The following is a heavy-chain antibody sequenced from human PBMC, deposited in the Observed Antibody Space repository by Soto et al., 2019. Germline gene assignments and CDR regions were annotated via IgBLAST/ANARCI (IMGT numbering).Heavy chain of an antibody. CDR2: INPNSGGT. CDR1: GYTFTGYY. Sequence: ASVKVSCKASGYTFTGYYMHWVRQAPGQGLEWMGWINPNSGGTNYAQKFQGRVTMTRDTSISTAYMELSRLRSDDTAVYYCARENVPYYYDSSGFSSGYGMDVWGQGTTVTSP. J-gene: IGHJ6*02. V-gene: IGHV1-2*02. CDR3: ARENVPYYYDSSGFSSGYGMDV. D-gene: IGHD3-22*01.